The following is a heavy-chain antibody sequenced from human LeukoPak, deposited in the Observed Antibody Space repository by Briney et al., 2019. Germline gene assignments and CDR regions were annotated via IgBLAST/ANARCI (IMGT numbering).Heavy chain of an antibody. V-gene: IGHV3-53*01. CDR1: GFTVSSNY. CDR3: ARDRGYSGCDIDGMDV. Sequence: GGSLRLSCAASGFTVSSNYMSWVRQAPGKGLEWVSVIYSGGSTYYADSVKGRFTISRDNSKNTLYLQMNSLRAEDTAVYYCARDRGYSGCDIDGMDVWGKGTTVTVSS. J-gene: IGHJ6*04. D-gene: IGHD5-12*01. CDR2: IYSGGST.